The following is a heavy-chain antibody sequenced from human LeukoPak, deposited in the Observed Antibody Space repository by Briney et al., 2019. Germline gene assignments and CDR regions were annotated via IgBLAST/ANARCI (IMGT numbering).Heavy chain of an antibody. CDR3: TRGYVGIDY. Sequence: PGGSLRLSCAASGFTFSSYAMSWARQAPGKGLEWVSAVSGRGYSTYYADSVKGRFTISRDNAKKMLFLQMNSLRAEDTAVYYCTRGYVGIDYWGQGTLVTVSS. CDR2: VSGRGYST. J-gene: IGHJ4*02. D-gene: IGHD5-12*01. V-gene: IGHV3-23*01. CDR1: GFTFSSYA.